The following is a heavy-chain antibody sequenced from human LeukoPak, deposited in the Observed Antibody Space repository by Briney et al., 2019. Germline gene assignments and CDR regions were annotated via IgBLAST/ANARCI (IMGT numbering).Heavy chain of an antibody. CDR2: FDPEDGET. D-gene: IGHD6-19*01. CDR3: ARSDSSGWYLRGCSDY. J-gene: IGHJ4*02. CDR1: GYTLTELS. V-gene: IGHV1-24*01. Sequence: PGASVKVSCKVSGYTLTELSMHWVRQAPGKGLEWMGGFDPEDGETIYAQKFQGRVTMTEDTSTDTAYMELSSLRSEDTAVYYCARSDSSGWYLRGCSDYWGQGTLVTVSS.